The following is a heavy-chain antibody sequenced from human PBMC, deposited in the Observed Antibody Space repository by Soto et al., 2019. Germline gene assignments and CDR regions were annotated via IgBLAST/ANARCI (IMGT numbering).Heavy chain of an antibody. CDR1: GYTFTSYG. CDR2: ISAYNGNT. D-gene: IGHD4-17*01. Sequence: QVQLVQSGAEVKKPGASVKVSCKASGYTFTSYGISWVRQAPGQGLEWMGWISAYNGNTNYAQKLQGRVAMTTDTSTSTAYMELRSLRSDDTAVYYCARQLFAYGDYVHCDYWGQGTLVTVSS. CDR3: ARQLFAYGDYVHCDY. J-gene: IGHJ4*02. V-gene: IGHV1-18*01.